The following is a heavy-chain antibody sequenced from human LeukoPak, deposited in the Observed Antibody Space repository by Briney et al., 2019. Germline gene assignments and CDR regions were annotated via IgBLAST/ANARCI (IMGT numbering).Heavy chain of an antibody. CDR1: GLTFNNYA. J-gene: IGHJ5*02. CDR2: LSGCGGST. CDR3: AKSDFWSGYNWFDP. V-gene: IGHV3-23*01. D-gene: IGHD3-3*01. Sequence: GGSLRLSCAASGLTFNNYAMSWVRQAPGKGLEWVSVLSGCGGSTYYAASVKGRFTLSRDNSKNPLYLQINSLRAEDTAVYYCAKSDFWSGYNWFDPWGQGTLVTVSS.